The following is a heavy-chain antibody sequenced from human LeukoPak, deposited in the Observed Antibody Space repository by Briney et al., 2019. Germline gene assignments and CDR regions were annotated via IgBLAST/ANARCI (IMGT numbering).Heavy chain of an antibody. CDR1: GFTVSAYW. Sequence: VGSQALSCAASGFTVSAYWMSWGRQAPGKGVEVVANIKQDGSEKCYVDSVRGRFTISRDNAKNSLYLEMNSLIAEDTAVYYCALGYYDSSGYYPSSYWGEGPLVTVSS. CDR3: ALGYYDSSGYYPSSY. V-gene: IGHV3-7*02. D-gene: IGHD3-22*01. J-gene: IGHJ4*02. CDR2: IKQDGSEK.